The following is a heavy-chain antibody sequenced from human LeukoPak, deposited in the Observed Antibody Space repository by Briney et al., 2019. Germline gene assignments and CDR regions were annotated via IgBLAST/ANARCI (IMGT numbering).Heavy chain of an antibody. D-gene: IGHD1-26*01. CDR2: IYYNGNT. CDR3: ARGRSNYYGMDV. Sequence: PSETLSLTCSVSDGSINSYYWNWVRRPPGKGLEWIGYIYYNGNTNYSPSLKSRVTMSVDTSKNLFSLKVSSVTAADTAVYYCARGRSNYYGMDVWGQGTTVTVSS. V-gene: IGHV4-59*01. J-gene: IGHJ6*02. CDR1: DGSINSYY.